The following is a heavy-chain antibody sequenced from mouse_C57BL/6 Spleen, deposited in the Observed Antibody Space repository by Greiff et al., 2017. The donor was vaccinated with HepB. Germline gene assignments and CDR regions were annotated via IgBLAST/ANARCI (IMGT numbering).Heavy chain of an antibody. J-gene: IGHJ3*01. CDR1: GYTFTDYE. Sequence: QVQLQQSGAELVRPGASVTLSCKASGYTFTDYEMHWVKQTPVHGLEWIGAIDPETGGTAYNQKFKGKAILTADKSSSTAYMELRSLTSEDSAVYYCTSHLLGMFAYWGQGTLVTVSA. CDR2: IDPETGGT. CDR3: TSHLLGMFAY. D-gene: IGHD2-1*01. V-gene: IGHV1-15*01.